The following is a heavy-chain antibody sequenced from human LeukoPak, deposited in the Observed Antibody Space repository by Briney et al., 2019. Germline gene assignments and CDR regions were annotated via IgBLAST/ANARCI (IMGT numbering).Heavy chain of an antibody. J-gene: IGHJ4*02. CDR2: IKQDGSEK. CDR1: GFTFNSYW. Sequence: GGSLRLSCAASGFTFNSYWMSWVRQAPGKGLEWVANIKQDGSEKYYVDSVKGRFTISRDNAKNSLYLQMNSLRAEDTAVYSCARDRGDGSSDYWGQGTLVTVSS. D-gene: IGHD6-6*01. V-gene: IGHV3-7*01. CDR3: ARDRGDGSSDY.